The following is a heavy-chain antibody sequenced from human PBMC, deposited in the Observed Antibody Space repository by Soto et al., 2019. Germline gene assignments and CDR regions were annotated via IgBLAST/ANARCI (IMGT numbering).Heavy chain of an antibody. CDR3: ASRNYYDSSGFDY. CDR1: GGTFSSYA. CDR2: TIPIFGTA. Sequence: SVKVSCKASGGTFSSYAISWVRHAPGQGLEWMGGTIPIFGTANYAQKFQGRVTITADESTSTAYMELSSLRSEDTAVYYCASRNYYDSSGFDYWGQGTPVTVSS. J-gene: IGHJ4*02. D-gene: IGHD3-22*01. V-gene: IGHV1-69*13.